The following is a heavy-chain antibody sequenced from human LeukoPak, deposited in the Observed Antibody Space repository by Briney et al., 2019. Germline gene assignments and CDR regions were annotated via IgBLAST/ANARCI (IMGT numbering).Heavy chain of an antibody. V-gene: IGHV3-23*01. Sequence: GGSLRLSRAASGFTFSTQAMSWVRQAPGKGLEWVSAISDSGESTYYADSVKGRFTISRDNSKGTLYLQMTSMRAEDTAVYYCAGARYCGPTSCYSWFDPWGQGTLVTVSS. J-gene: IGHJ5*02. CDR3: AGARYCGPTSCYSWFDP. CDR2: ISDSGEST. D-gene: IGHD2-2*01. CDR1: GFTFSTQA.